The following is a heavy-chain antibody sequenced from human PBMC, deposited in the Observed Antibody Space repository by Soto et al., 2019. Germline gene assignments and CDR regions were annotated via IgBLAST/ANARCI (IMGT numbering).Heavy chain of an antibody. Sequence: GASLKVSCKASGYTFTSYYMHWVRQAPGQGLEWMGIINPSGGSTSYAQKFQGRVTMTRDTSTSTVYMELSSLRSEDTAVYYCAGFSLEQNDAFDIWGQGTMVTVSS. CDR3: AGFSLEQNDAFDI. CDR1: GYTFTSYY. J-gene: IGHJ3*02. D-gene: IGHD1-1*01. V-gene: IGHV1-46*03. CDR2: INPSGGST.